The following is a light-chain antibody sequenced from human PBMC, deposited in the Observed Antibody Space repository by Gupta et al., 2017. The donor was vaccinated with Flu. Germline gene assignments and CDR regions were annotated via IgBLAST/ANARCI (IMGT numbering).Light chain of an antibody. CDR3: QQGYDSPT. V-gene: IGKV1-39*01. CDR2: ATS. CDR1: QSISTY. J-gene: IGKJ1*01. Sequence: DIQMTQSPSSLSASLGDRVTITCRTSQSISTYLSWYQQKSGTAPKLLIYATSNLQTGVPSRFSGSGSGTDFSLTINGLQPEDFATYYCQQGYDSPTFGQGTKVEFK.